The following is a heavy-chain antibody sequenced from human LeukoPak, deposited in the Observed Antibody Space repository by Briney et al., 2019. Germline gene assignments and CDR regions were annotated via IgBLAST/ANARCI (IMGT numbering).Heavy chain of an antibody. CDR1: GCSFTSYW. Sequence: GESLKISCKGSGCSFTSYWINWVRQMPGKGLEWMGRIDPSDSYTNYSPSFQGHVTISVDKSISPAYLQWSNLKASDTAMYYCARQTANYLGYFDPWGQGTLVTVSS. J-gene: IGHJ5*02. V-gene: IGHV5-10-1*01. CDR3: ARQTANYLGYFDP. D-gene: IGHD5-18*01. CDR2: IDPSDSYT.